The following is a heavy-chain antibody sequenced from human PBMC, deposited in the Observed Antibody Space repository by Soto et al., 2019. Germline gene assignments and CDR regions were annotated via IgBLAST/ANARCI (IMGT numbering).Heavy chain of an antibody. Sequence: KTGGSLRLSCAASGFTFSDYYMSWIRQAPGKGLEWVSYISSSGSTIYYADSVKGRFTISRDNAKNSPYLQMNSLRAEDTAVYYCARTPNPPGTMIVVETYYFDYWGQGTLVTVSS. CDR3: ARTPNPPGTMIVVETYYFDY. V-gene: IGHV3-11*01. J-gene: IGHJ4*02. CDR2: ISSSGSTI. CDR1: GFTFSDYY. D-gene: IGHD3-22*01.